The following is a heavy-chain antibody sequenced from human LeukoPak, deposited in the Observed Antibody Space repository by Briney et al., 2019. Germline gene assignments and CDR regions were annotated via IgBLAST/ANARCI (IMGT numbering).Heavy chain of an antibody. J-gene: IGHJ6*03. CDR2: IKQDGSEK. V-gene: IGHV3-7*01. D-gene: IGHD4-11*01. CDR1: GFTFSSYW. CDR3: ARTDYTYYYYYMDV. Sequence: GGSLRFSCAASGFTFSSYWMSWVRQAPGKGLEWVANIKQDGSEKYYVDSVKGRFTISRDNAKNSLYLQMNSLRAEDTAVYYCARTDYTYYYYYMDVWGKGTTVTVSS.